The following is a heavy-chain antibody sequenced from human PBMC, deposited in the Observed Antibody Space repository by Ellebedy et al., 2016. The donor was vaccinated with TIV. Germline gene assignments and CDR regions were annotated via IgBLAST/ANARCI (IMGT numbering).Heavy chain of an antibody. D-gene: IGHD2-2*01. Sequence: SETLSLXXTVSGGSISSGGYYWSWIRQYPGKGLEWSGYIYYSGSTYYNPSLKSRVTISVDTSKNQFSLRLSSVTAADTAVYYCARFRSGIVVAPAHYGMDVWGQGTTVTVSS. CDR2: IYYSGST. V-gene: IGHV4-31*03. CDR3: ARFRSGIVVAPAHYGMDV. J-gene: IGHJ6*02. CDR1: GGSISSGGYY.